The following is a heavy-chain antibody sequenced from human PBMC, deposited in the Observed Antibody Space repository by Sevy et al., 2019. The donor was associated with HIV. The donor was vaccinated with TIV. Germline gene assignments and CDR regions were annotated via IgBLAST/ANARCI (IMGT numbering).Heavy chain of an antibody. CDR3: VKEGGGEGGDH. CDR1: GFSYSSYG. Sequence: GGSLRLSCAASGFSYSSYGMHWVRQAPGKGLEWVAYIQYDGSNKDYADSVKGRFTISRDNSKNTLDLQMNSLRVEDTAVYYCVKEGGGEGGDHWGQGPLVTVS. D-gene: IGHD2-21*01. CDR2: IQYDGSNK. V-gene: IGHV3-30*02. J-gene: IGHJ4*02.